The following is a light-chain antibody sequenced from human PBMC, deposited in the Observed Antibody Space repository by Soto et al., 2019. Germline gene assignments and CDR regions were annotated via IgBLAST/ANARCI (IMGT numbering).Light chain of an antibody. CDR1: QSISSW. Sequence: DIQMTQSPSTLSASVGDRVTITCRASQSISSWLAWYQQKPGKAPKLLIYDASSLESGVPSRFSGSGSGTEFTLTISSLQPDDFATYYCQQYNSYSRTFGQGTNVELK. CDR3: QQYNSYSRT. J-gene: IGKJ1*01. CDR2: DAS. V-gene: IGKV1-5*01.